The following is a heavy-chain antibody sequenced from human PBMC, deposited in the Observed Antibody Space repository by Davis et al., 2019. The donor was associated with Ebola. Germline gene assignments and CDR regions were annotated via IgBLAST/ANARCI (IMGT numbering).Heavy chain of an antibody. J-gene: IGHJ4*02. CDR3: ARGAHPLYWGSGWTDQSASVILF. Sequence: ASVTVSCKASGYTFTGYYMHWVRQAPGQGLEWMGWINPNSGGTNYAQKFQGRVTMTRDTSISTAYMELSRLRSDDTAVYYCARGAHPLYWGSGWTDQSASVILFWGQGTLVTVSS. CDR2: INPNSGGT. CDR1: GYTFTGYY. V-gene: IGHV1-2*02. D-gene: IGHD7-27*01.